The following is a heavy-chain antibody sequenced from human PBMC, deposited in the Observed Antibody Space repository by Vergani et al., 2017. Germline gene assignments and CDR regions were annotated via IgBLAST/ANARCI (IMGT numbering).Heavy chain of an antibody. CDR3: ARGHLSAARWFDP. D-gene: IGHD2-2*01. J-gene: IGHJ5*02. CDR1: GFTFSSYW. Sequence: EVQLVESGGGLVQPGGSLRLSCAASGFTFSSYWMHWVRQAPGKGLVWVSRINSDGSSTSYADSVKGRFTIARDNAKNTLYLQMNSLRAEDTAVYYCARGHLSAARWFDPWGQGTLVTVSS. V-gene: IGHV3-74*01. CDR2: INSDGSST.